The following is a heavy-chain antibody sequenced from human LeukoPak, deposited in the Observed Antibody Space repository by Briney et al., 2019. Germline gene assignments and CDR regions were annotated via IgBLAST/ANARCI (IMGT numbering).Heavy chain of an antibody. Sequence: GALRLSCAASGFTFSSYAMHWVRQAPGKGLEWVAVISYDGSNKYYADSVKGRFTISRDNSKNTLYLQMNSLRAEDTAVYYWAREEMYYFDYWGQGTLVTVSS. CDR1: GFTFSSYA. CDR2: ISYDGSNK. CDR3: AREEMYYFDY. V-gene: IGHV3-30-3*01. D-gene: IGHD5-24*01. J-gene: IGHJ4*02.